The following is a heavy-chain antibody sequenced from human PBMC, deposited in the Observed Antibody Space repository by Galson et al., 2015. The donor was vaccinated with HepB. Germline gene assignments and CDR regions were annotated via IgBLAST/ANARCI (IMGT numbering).Heavy chain of an antibody. CDR1: GFTFSDYY. D-gene: IGHD3-10*01. CDR2: INRNGREK. Sequence: SLRLSCAGSGFTFSDYYMNWFRQAPGKGLEWVANINRNGREKNYVDSVKGRFTISRDNARNSLYLQMNSLRSEDTAVYFCARAGAKTPSRHYLDFWGRGTLATVSS. J-gene: IGHJ4*02. V-gene: IGHV3-7*03. CDR3: ARAGAKTPSRHYLDF.